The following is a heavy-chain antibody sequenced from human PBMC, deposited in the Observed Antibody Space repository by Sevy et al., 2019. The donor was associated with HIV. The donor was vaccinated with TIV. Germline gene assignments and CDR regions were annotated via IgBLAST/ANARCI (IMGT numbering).Heavy chain of an antibody. D-gene: IGHD3-3*01. Sequence: ASVKVSCKASGYTFTAYYLHWVRQAPGQGLEWMGWINPNSAGTNYAQKFQDRVTMTTDTSLTTAYMELHRLTSDDMAVYYCARDYDFWSGSTHLLYWGQGTLVTVSS. V-gene: IGHV1-2*02. CDR2: INPNSAGT. CDR3: ARDYDFWSGSTHLLY. CDR1: GYTFTAYY. J-gene: IGHJ4*02.